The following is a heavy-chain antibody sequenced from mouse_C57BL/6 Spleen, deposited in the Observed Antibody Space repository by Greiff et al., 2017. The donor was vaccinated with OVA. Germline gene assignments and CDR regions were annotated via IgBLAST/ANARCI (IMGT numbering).Heavy chain of an antibody. CDR1: GYTFTSYW. CDR3: ARNYGSSHFDY. D-gene: IGHD1-1*01. Sequence: VQLQQPGAELVRPGTSVKLSCKASGYTFTSYWMHWVKQRPGQGLEWIGVIDPSDSYTNYNHKFKGKATLTVDTSSSTAYMQLSSLTSEDSAVYYWARNYGSSHFDYWGQGTTLTVSS. V-gene: IGHV1-59*01. J-gene: IGHJ2*01. CDR2: IDPSDSYT.